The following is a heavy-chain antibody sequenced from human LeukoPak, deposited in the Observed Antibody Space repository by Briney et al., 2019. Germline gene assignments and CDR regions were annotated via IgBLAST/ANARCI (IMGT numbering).Heavy chain of an antibody. Sequence: GGSVRLSCAASGFTFYSFWMTWVRQAPGEGLEWVANIKQDESEKYYVESVKGRFTISRDNAKNSLYLQMNSLRADDTAVYYCARVARGSTFYFPLDYWGQGTLVTVSS. D-gene: IGHD2/OR15-2a*01. J-gene: IGHJ4*02. V-gene: IGHV3-7*01. CDR3: ARVARGSTFYFPLDY. CDR2: IKQDESEK. CDR1: GFTFYSFW.